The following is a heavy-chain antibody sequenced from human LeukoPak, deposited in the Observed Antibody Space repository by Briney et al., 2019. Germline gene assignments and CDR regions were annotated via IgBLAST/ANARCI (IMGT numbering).Heavy chain of an antibody. Sequence: PSETLSLTCTLSGGSISSSSYYWRWVRQPPGKGLEWNGSIYYSGSTYHNPYLKSRVTISVDTSKNQFSLKLRSVTAADTAVYYCARPDSSGYYDVSTGSGYAFDIWGQGTMVTVSS. D-gene: IGHD3-22*01. V-gene: IGHV4-39*01. J-gene: IGHJ3*02. CDR3: ARPDSSGYYDVSTGSGYAFDI. CDR2: IYYSGST. CDR1: GGSISSSSYY.